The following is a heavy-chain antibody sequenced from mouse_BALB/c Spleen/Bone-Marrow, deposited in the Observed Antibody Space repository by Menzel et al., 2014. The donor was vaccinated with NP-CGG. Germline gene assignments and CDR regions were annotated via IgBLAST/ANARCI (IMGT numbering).Heavy chain of an antibody. D-gene: IGHD2-12*01. CDR2: IYPGSGSP. Sequence: GSELVRPGASVKLSCKASGYTFTSYWVHWVKQRPGQGLEWIGNIYPGSGSPNYDERFKSKATLTVDTSSSTAYMQLSSLTSEDSAVYYCTIYAFAYWGQGTLVTVSA. V-gene: IGHV1S22*01. J-gene: IGHJ3*01. CDR3: TIYAFAY. CDR1: GYTFTSYW.